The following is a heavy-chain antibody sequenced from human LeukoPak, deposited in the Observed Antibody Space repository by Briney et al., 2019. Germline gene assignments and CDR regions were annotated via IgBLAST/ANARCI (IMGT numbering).Heavy chain of an antibody. Sequence: KTGGSLRLSCAASGFTVSSNYMSWVRQAPGKGLEWLSYISGRGNYVDYAESLKGRITISRDNAKNSLYLQMNSLRAEDTAVYYCARSGIGATEIDYWGQGTLVTVSS. CDR2: ISGRGNYV. J-gene: IGHJ4*02. CDR3: ARSGIGATEIDY. V-gene: IGHV3-21*06. D-gene: IGHD6-13*01. CDR1: GFTVSSNY.